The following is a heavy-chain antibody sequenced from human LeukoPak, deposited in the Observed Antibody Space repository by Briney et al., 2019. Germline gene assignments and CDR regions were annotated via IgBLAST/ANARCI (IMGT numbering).Heavy chain of an antibody. J-gene: IGHJ4*02. CDR2: ISYDGSNK. V-gene: IGHV3-30*18. Sequence: GRSLRLSCAASGFTFSSYGMHWVRQAPGKGLEWVAVISYDGSNKHYADSVKGRFTISRDNSKNTLYLQMNSLRAEDTAVYYCAKGPGRTIFGGVIKSSDYWGQGTLVTVSS. CDR3: AKGPGRTIFGGVIKSSDY. CDR1: GFTFSSYG. D-gene: IGHD3-3*01.